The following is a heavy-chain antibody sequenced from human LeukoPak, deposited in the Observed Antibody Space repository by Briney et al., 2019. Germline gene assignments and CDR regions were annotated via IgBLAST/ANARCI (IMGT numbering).Heavy chain of an antibody. CDR2: LYSSGST. CDR3: ARGIAVVTERSFDF. D-gene: IGHD6-19*01. Sequence: PSETLSLTSTVSAGSISSHYWSWIRQPAGKGLEWIGRLYSSGSTDYNPSLKSRVTMSVDTSKNQFSLTMSSVTAADTAVYYCARGIAVVTERSFDFWGQGTLVTVSS. J-gene: IGHJ3*01. CDR1: AGSISSHY. V-gene: IGHV4-4*07.